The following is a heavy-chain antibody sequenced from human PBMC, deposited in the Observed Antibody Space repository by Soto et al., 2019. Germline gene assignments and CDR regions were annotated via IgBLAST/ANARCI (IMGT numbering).Heavy chain of an antibody. CDR3: ARKSSGTCPFDC. D-gene: IGHD6-19*01. V-gene: IGHV3-64*07. CDR2: ITTKGDST. Sequence: EVQLVESGGGLVQPGESLRLSCAASGFTFSDYAMYWVRQAPGKGLEYVSAITTKGDSTYYADSVKGRFSISRENSKNTLYLQMGCPRAGDMAVDYCARKSSGTCPFDCWGQGTLVTDSS. CDR1: GFTFSDYA. J-gene: IGHJ4*02.